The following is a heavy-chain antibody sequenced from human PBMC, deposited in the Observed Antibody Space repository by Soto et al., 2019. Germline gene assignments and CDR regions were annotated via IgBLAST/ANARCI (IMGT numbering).Heavy chain of an antibody. J-gene: IGHJ4*02. V-gene: IGHV3-23*01. Sequence: QPGGSLRLSCAASGFTFSSYAMSWVRQAPGKGLEWVSAISGSGGSTYYADSVKGRFTISRDNSKNTLYLQMNSLRAEDTAVYYCAKDLNDPYSSSWIFDYWGQGTLVTVSS. CDR3: AKDLNDPYSSSWIFDY. CDR2: ISGSGGST. D-gene: IGHD6-6*01. CDR1: GFTFSSYA.